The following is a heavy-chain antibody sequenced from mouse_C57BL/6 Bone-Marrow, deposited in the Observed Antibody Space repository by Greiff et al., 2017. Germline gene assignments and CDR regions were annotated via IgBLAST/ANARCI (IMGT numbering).Heavy chain of an antibody. CDR3: ARAYCGFAY. J-gene: IGHJ3*01. CDR1: GYTFTSYW. Sequence: QVQLQQSGAELAKPGASVKLSCKASGYTFTSYWMHWVKQRPGQGLEWIGYINPSSGYTKYNQKFKDKATLTAEKSSSTAYMQLSSLTYEDSAVYYCARAYCGFAYWGQGTLVTVSA. CDR2: INPSSGYT. D-gene: IGHD2-10*01. V-gene: IGHV1-7*01.